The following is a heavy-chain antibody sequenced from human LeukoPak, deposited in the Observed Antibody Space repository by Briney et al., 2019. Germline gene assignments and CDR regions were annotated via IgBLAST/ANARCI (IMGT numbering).Heavy chain of an antibody. CDR1: GFTFSSYS. J-gene: IGHJ4*02. CDR2: ISSSSSTI. D-gene: IGHD4-17*01. CDR3: ARAATVTTFPFDY. Sequence: GGSLRLSCAASGFTFSSYSMNWVRQAPGKGLEWDSYISSSSSTIYYADSVKGRFTISRDNAKNSLYLQMNSLRAEDTAVYYCARAATVTTFPFDYWGQGTLATVSS. V-gene: IGHV3-48*04.